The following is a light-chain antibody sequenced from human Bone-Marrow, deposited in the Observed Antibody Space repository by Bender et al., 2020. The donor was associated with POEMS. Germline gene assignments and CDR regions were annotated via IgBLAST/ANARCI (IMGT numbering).Light chain of an antibody. Sequence: QSALTQPASVSGSPGQSITISCSGTNSDIGSGNYVSWCQQHPHKAPKMIIYDINNRPSGISNRFSGSKSGNTASLTVSGLQAEDEADYYCSTFGGKYDVMLGGGTKLTVL. J-gene: IGLJ3*02. CDR1: NSDIGSGNY. V-gene: IGLV2-14*03. CDR2: DIN. CDR3: STFGGKYDVM.